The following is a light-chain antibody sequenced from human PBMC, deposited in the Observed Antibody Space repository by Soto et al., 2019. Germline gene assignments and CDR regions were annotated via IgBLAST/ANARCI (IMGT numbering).Light chain of an antibody. Sequence: EIVLTQSPVTLSLSPGERATLSCRASQSVSNNYLAWYPQKPGQAPRLLIYGASNRATGIPDRFSGSGSGTYFTVTISRMDPEDYAVYYRQQYCSSGTFGQGTKLEIK. CDR2: GAS. CDR3: QQYCSSGT. V-gene: IGKV3-20*01. J-gene: IGKJ1*01. CDR1: QSVSNNY.